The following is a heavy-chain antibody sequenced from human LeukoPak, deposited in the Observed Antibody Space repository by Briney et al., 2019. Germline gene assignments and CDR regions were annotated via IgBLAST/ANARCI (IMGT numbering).Heavy chain of an antibody. D-gene: IGHD3-22*01. CDR3: ARTLIGGYYYFSPRHV. CDR2: IYYSGST. Sequence: SETLSLTCTVSGGSISSSSYYWGWIRQPPGKGPEWIGSIYYSGSTYYNPSLKRRVTISVDTSKNQFSLKLSSVTAADTAVYYCARTLIGGYYYFSPRHVWGKGTTVTVSS. V-gene: IGHV4-39*01. CDR1: GGSISSSSYY. J-gene: IGHJ6*04.